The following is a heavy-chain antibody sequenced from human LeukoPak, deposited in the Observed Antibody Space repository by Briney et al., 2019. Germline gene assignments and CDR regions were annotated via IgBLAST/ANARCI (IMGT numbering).Heavy chain of an antibody. J-gene: IGHJ4*02. CDR2: IIPIFGTA. CDR3: ARDSRPTYYYDSSGYAPCFDY. V-gene: IGHV1-69*13. Sequence: SVKVSCKASGGTFSSYAISWVRQAPGQGLEWMGGIIPIFGTANYAQKFQGRVTITADESTSTAYMELSSLRSEDTAVYYCARDSRPTYYYDSSGYAPCFDYWGQGTLLIVSP. CDR1: GGTFSSYA. D-gene: IGHD3-22*01.